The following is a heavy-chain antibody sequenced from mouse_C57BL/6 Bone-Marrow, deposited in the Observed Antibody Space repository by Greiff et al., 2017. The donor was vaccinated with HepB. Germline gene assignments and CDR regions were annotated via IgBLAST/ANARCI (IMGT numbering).Heavy chain of an antibody. CDR2: IWSGGST. D-gene: IGHD2-5*01. J-gene: IGHJ1*03. V-gene: IGHV2-2*01. Sequence: VQRVESGPGLVQPSQSLSITCTVSGFSLTSYGVHWVRQSPGKGLEWLGVIWSGGSTDYNAAFISRLSISKDNSKSQVFFKMNSLQADDTAIYYCARNRYSNYWYFDVWGTGTTVTVSS. CDR3: ARNRYSNYWYFDV. CDR1: GFSLTSYG.